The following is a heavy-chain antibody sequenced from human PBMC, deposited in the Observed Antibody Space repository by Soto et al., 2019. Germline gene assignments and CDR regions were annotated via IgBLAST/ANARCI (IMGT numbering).Heavy chain of an antibody. CDR3: ARGTVEWESYFDF. CDR2: MNPNSGNK. V-gene: IGHV1-8*01. Sequence: QVQLVQSGAEVKKPGASVKVSCKASGYTFTSYDINWVRQATGQGLEWLGWMNPNSGNKGYAQWVAGRVTMTRNTSISTAYMELSSLRSDDTAVYYCARGTVEWESYFDFWGQGTLVTVSS. D-gene: IGHD1-26*01. CDR1: GYTFTSYD. J-gene: IGHJ4*02.